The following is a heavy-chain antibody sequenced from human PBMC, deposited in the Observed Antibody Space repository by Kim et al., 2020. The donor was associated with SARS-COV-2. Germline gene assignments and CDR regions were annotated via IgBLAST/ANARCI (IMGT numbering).Heavy chain of an antibody. V-gene: IGHV3-30*04. CDR2: ISYDGSNK. D-gene: IGHD3-9*01. J-gene: IGHJ6*02. CDR3: ARGSYYDILTGYLGGGDSYYYGMDV. CDR1: GFTFSSYA. Sequence: GGSLRLSCAASGFTFSSYAMHWVRQAPGKGLEWVAVISYDGSNKYYADSVKGRFTISRDNSKNTLYLQMNSLRAEDTAVYYCARGSYYDILTGYLGGGDSYYYGMDVWGQGTTVTVSS.